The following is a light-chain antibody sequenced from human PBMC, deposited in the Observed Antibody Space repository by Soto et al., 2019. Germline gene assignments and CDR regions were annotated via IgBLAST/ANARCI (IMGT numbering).Light chain of an antibody. CDR1: SSNIGSVT. Sequence: QSVLTQSPSASGTPGQRVTISCSGSSSNIGSVTVNWYQQVPATTAHLLIHSNNHQPSGVPARFFCAKTGTTASLAISGLQSEDEADYYCASWDDSRNAYVFGTGTKVTVL. J-gene: IGLJ1*01. CDR3: ASWDDSRNAYV. CDR2: SNN. V-gene: IGLV1-44*01.